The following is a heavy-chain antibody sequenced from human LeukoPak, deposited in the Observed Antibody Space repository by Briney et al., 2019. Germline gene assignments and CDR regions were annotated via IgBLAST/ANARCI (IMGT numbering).Heavy chain of an antibody. CDR3: ANLGWYSSSFHGYYYYMDV. D-gene: IGHD6-6*01. CDR2: ISYDGSNK. Sequence: SGGSLRLSCAASGFTFSSYAMHWVRQAPGKGLEWVAVISYDGSNKYYADSVKGRFTISRDNSKNTLYLQMNSLRAEDTAVYYCANLGWYSSSFHGYYYYMDVWGKGTTVTVSS. CDR1: GFTFSSYA. V-gene: IGHV3-30*04. J-gene: IGHJ6*03.